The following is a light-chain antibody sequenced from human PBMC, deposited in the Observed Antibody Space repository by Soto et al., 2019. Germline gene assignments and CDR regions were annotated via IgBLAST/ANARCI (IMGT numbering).Light chain of an antibody. V-gene: IGLV1-40*01. CDR3: QSYDSSLSGWKV. J-gene: IGLJ2*01. CDR2: GNS. Sequence: QSVLTQPPSVSGAPGQRVTISCTGSSSNIGTGYDVHWYQQLPGTAPKLLIYGNSNRPSGVPDRVSGSKSGTSASLAITGRQAEDEADYYCQSYDSSLSGWKVFGGGTKLTVL. CDR1: SSNIGTGYD.